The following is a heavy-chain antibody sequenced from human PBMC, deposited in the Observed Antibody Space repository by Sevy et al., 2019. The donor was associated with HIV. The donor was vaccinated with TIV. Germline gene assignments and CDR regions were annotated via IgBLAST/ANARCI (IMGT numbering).Heavy chain of an antibody. Sequence: ASVKVSCKASGYTFTGYYIHWVRQAPGQGLEWMGWINPNSGGTNYAQKFQGRVTMTRDTSISTAYMELSRLRSDDTAVYYCARVLKYSYDSSGYYYFDYWGQGTLVTVSS. J-gene: IGHJ4*02. CDR1: GYTFTGYY. CDR2: INPNSGGT. CDR3: ARVLKYSYDSSGYYYFDY. D-gene: IGHD3-22*01. V-gene: IGHV1-2*02.